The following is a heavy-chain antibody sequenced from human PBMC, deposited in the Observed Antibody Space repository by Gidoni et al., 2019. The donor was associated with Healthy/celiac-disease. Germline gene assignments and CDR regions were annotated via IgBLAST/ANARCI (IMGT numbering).Heavy chain of an antibody. V-gene: IGHV3-23*01. Sequence: EVQLLESGGGLVQPGGSLRLSCAASGFTFSSYAMSWVRQAPGKGLEWVAAISGSGGSTYYADSVKGRFTISRDNSKNTLYLQMNSLRAEDTAVYYCAKGGYSSGWYDYWGQGTLVTVSS. J-gene: IGHJ4*02. CDR2: ISGSGGST. CDR3: AKGGYSSGWYDY. CDR1: GFTFSSYA. D-gene: IGHD6-19*01.